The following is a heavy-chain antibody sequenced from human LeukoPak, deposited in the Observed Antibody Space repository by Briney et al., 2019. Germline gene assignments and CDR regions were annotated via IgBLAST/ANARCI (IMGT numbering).Heavy chain of an antibody. Sequence: SETLSLTCTVSGDSIHSHFYGWIRQPAGKGLEWIGRTHTNGNTLYNPSLKSRVTMSVDTSKSQFSLRLTSVTAADTAFYYCVRGNYTGGGRNWFDPWGQGILVTVSS. CDR3: VRGNYTGGGRNWFDP. CDR2: THTNGNT. CDR1: GDSIHSHF. J-gene: IGHJ5*02. V-gene: IGHV4-4*07. D-gene: IGHD1-7*01.